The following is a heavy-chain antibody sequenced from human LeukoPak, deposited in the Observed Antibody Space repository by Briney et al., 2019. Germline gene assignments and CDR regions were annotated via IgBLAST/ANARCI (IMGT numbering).Heavy chain of an antibody. D-gene: IGHD6-13*01. V-gene: IGHV4-4*02. CDR3: AREMGSSSWLNWFDP. J-gene: IGHJ5*02. CDR2: IYHSGST. CDR1: GGSISSSNW. Sequence: PSETLSLTCAVSGGSISSSNWWSWVRQPPGKGLEWIGEIYHSGSTNYNPSLKSRVTISVDKSKNQFSLKLSSVTAADTAVYYCAREMGSSSWLNWFDPWGQGTLVTVSS.